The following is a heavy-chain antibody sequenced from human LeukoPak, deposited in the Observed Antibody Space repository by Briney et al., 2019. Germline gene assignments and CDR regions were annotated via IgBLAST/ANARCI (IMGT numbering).Heavy chain of an antibody. CDR2: IYYTGST. V-gene: IGHV4-30-4*08. J-gene: IGHJ5*02. CDR3: AREDRYSGYDGFDP. D-gene: IGHD5-12*01. CDR1: GGSISSSSYY. Sequence: SETLSLTCTVSGGSISSSSYYWGWIRQPPGKGLEWIGSIYYTGSTYYNPSLKSRVTISVDTSKNQFSLKLSSVTAADTAVYYCAREDRYSGYDGFDPWGQGTLVTVSS.